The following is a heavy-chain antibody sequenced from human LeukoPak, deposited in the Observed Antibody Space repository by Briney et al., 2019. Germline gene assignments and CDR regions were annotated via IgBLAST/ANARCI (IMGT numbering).Heavy chain of an antibody. CDR2: IYYSGST. D-gene: IGHD3-22*01. J-gene: IGHJ4*02. Sequence: SETLSLTCTVSGGSISSYYWSWIRQPPGKGLECIGYIYYSGSTNYNPSLKSRVTISVDTSKNQFSLKLSSVTAADTAVYYCARHVAYYDSSGYYPGYWGQGTLVTVSS. CDR3: ARHVAYYDSSGYYPGY. CDR1: GGSISSYY. V-gene: IGHV4-59*08.